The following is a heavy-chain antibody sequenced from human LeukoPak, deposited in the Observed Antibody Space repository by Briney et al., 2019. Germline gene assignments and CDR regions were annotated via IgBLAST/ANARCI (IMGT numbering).Heavy chain of an antibody. J-gene: IGHJ4*02. Sequence: GGSLRLSCAASGFTFSSYGMHWVRQAPGKGLEWVAVILSDGSKEFYTDSVKGRFTISRDNAENSLYLQMNSLRAEDTAVYYCVYCSGGSCYWGQGTLVTVSS. CDR2: ILSDGSKE. CDR1: GFTFSSYG. CDR3: VYCSGGSCY. D-gene: IGHD2-15*01. V-gene: IGHV3-33*03.